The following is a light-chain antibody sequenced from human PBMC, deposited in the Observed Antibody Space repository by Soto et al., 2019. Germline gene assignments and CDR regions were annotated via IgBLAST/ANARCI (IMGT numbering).Light chain of an antibody. CDR3: QQYNSLWT. J-gene: IGKJ1*01. CDR1: QSISSW. CDR2: KAS. Sequence: DIQMTQSPSTLSASVGDRVTITCRASQSISSWLAWYQQKPGKAPKLLIYKASSLESGVPSRFSGSGSGTEFTLTVSSLQPDDVATYYGQQYNSLWTFGQGTKVEIK. V-gene: IGKV1-5*03.